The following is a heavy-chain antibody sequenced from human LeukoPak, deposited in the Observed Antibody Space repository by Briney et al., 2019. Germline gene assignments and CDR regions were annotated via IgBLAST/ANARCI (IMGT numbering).Heavy chain of an antibody. Sequence: GGSLRLSCAASGFTFSSYSMNWVRQASGKGLEWVSSISSSSSYIYYADSVKGRFTISRDNAKNSLYLQMNSLRAEDTAVYYCARDLSSGYDYAFDIWGQGTMVTVSS. V-gene: IGHV3-21*01. CDR2: ISSSSSYI. CDR1: GFTFSSYS. CDR3: ARDLSSGYDYAFDI. J-gene: IGHJ3*02. D-gene: IGHD3-22*01.